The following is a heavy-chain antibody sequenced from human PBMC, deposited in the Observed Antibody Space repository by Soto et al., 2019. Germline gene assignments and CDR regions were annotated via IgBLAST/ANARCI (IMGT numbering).Heavy chain of an antibody. CDR1: GDSISSGGD. D-gene: IGHD3-22*01. CDR3: ARVGPWVPYYYDSSPYTFETWSDP. V-gene: IGHV4-38-2*01. Sequence: SVTLSHTCAVAGDSISSGGDWGWLRQPPGKGLEWIGSIYHGGSTYYNPSLNSRVTLSIDMTNNHVSLILNSVTAADTAVYYCARVGPWVPYYYDSSPYTFETWSDPWGQGTLVTVSS. CDR2: IYHGGST. J-gene: IGHJ5*02.